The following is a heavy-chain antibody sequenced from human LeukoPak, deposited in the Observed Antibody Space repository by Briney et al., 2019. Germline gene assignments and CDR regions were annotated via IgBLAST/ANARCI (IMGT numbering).Heavy chain of an antibody. V-gene: IGHV3-48*03. CDR2: ISSSGSTI. CDR3: ARCTYYDSSGYYDH. Sequence: GGSLRLSCAASGFTFSSYEMNWVRQAPGKGLEWDSYISSSGSTISYADSVKGRFTISRDNAKNSLYLQMNSLRAEDTAVYYCARCTYYDSSGYYDHWGQGTLVTVSS. CDR1: GFTFSSYE. J-gene: IGHJ4*02. D-gene: IGHD3-22*01.